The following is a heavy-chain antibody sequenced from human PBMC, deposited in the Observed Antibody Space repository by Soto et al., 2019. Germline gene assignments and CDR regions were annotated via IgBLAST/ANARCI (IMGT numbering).Heavy chain of an antibody. J-gene: IGHJ6*02. CDR1: GYSFTSHW. CDR3: ARQDYSNYRGGMDV. CDR2: IYPSDSDI. V-gene: IGHV5-51*01. D-gene: IGHD2-2*01. Sequence: RGESLKISCKTSGYSFTSHWIAWVRQMPGKGLEWMGIIYPSDSDIRYRPSFRGQVTISVDKTISTAYLQWSSLKASDTATYYCARQDYSNYRGGMDVWGQGTTVTVSS.